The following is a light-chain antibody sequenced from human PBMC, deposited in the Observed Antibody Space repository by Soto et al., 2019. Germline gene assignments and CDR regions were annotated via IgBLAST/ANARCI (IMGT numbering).Light chain of an antibody. CDR1: QSVSRY. Sequence: EIVLTQSPATLSLSPGERATLSCRASQSVSRYLAWYQQKPGQAPRLLIYDASNRATGIPARFSGSGSGTDFTLTISSLEPEDFAVYYCQKHSDWPSTFGQGTKVQIK. J-gene: IGKJ4*01. V-gene: IGKV3-11*01. CDR3: QKHSDWPST. CDR2: DAS.